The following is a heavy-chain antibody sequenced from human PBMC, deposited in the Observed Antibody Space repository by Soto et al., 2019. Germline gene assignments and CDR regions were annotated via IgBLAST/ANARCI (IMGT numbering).Heavy chain of an antibody. J-gene: IGHJ6*02. CDR3: ARTTWGSLYYFYYGMEV. CDR1: GGTFSSYA. CDR2: IIPIFGTA. Sequence: QVQLVQSGAEVKKPGSSVKVSCKASGGTFSSYAISWVRQAPGQGLEWMGGIIPIFGTANYAQKFQGRVTITEDESTHTGYMELSSLRSDDTAVYYCARTTWGSLYYFYYGMEVWGQGTTVNVSS. D-gene: IGHD7-27*01. V-gene: IGHV1-69*01.